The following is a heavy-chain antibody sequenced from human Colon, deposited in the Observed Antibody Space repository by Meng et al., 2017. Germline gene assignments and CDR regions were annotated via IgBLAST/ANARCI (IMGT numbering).Heavy chain of an antibody. CDR1: GGSISSGGYY. CDR2: IYYSGST. Sequence: SETLSLTCTVSGGSISSGGYYWSWIRQHPGKGLEWIGYIYYSGSTYYNPSLKSRITISVDTSKNQFSLKLSSVTAADTAVYYCASLTGAYDAFDIWGQGTMVTVSS. J-gene: IGHJ3*02. CDR3: ASLTGAYDAFDI. V-gene: IGHV4-31*03. D-gene: IGHD7-27*01.